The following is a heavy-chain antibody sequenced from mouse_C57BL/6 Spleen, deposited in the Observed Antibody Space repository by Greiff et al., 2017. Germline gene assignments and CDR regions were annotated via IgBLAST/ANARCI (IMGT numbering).Heavy chain of an antibody. V-gene: IGHV1-80*01. CDR3: AGSSRYGSGYGDFEG. CDR1: GYAFSSYW. CDR2: IYPGDGDT. J-gene: IGHJ1*03. D-gene: IGHD1-1*01. Sequence: VQLMESGAELVKPGASVKISCKASGYAFSSYWMNWVKQRPGQGLEWIGQIYPGDGDTNYNEKFKGKATLTADKSSSTAYMQLSSLTSEDSAVYFCAGSSRYGSGYGDFEGWGTGTTVTVSS.